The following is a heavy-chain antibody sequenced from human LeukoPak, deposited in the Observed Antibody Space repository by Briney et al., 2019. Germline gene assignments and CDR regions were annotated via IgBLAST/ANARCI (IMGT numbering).Heavy chain of an antibody. D-gene: IGHD3-3*01. Sequence: GGSLRLSCAASGFTFSSYSMNWVRQAPGKGLEWVSYISSSSSTIYYADAVKGRFTISRDNAKSSLYLQMNSLRAEDTAVYYCAREMGGLRFLEWLKTPSDVWGKGTMVTVSS. CDR2: ISSSSSTI. CDR3: AREMGGLRFLEWLKTPSDV. J-gene: IGHJ6*04. CDR1: GFTFSSYS. V-gene: IGHV3-48*04.